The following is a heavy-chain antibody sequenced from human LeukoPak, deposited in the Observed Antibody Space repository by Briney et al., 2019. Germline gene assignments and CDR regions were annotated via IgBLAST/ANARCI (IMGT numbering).Heavy chain of an antibody. CDR2: IYYSGST. CDR3: ARHSSSFLDY. D-gene: IGHD2/OR15-2a*01. V-gene: IGHV4-59*08. CDR1: GGSISRYY. J-gene: IGHJ4*02. Sequence: SETLSLTCTVSGGSISRYYWSWIRQPPGKGLEWIGYIYYSGSTNYNPSLKSRVTISVDTSKNQFSLKLSSVTAADTAVYYCARHSSSFLDYWGQGTLVTVSS.